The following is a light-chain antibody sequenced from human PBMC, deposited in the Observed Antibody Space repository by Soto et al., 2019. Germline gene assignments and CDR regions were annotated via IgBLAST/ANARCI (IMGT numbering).Light chain of an antibody. CDR1: QSLLAKSYNKND. J-gene: IGKJ4*01. V-gene: IGKV4-1*01. Sequence: DIVMTQSPDSLAVSLGERATINCKSSQSLLAKSYNKNDLAWYQQKPGQPLKLLIHWASTRESGVPDLFSGSGSGTDFTLTISSLQAEDVAVYYCQQYYSLPRTFGGGTKVEIK. CDR3: QQYYSLPRT. CDR2: WAS.